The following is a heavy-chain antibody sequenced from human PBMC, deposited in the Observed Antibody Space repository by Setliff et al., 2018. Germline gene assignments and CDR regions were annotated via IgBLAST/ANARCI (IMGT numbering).Heavy chain of an antibody. J-gene: IGHJ6*03. CDR1: GGAFSNYG. Sequence: SVKVSCKASGGAFSNYGISWVRQAPGQGLEWMGGTIPMFGTRNYARKFQGRVTVITDESTSTAYMQLTSLGSEDTAVYYCVREGVDSRSSTDYRYYMDVWGKGTTVTVSS. CDR2: TIPMFGTR. D-gene: IGHD3-22*01. CDR3: VREGVDSRSSTDYRYYMDV. V-gene: IGHV1-69*05.